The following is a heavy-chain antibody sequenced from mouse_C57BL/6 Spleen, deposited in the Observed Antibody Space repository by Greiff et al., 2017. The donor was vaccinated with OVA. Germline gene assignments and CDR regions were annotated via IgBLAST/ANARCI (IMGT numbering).Heavy chain of an antibody. V-gene: IGHV1-55*01. J-gene: IGHJ4*01. CDR1: GYTFTSYW. CDR3: SRRPMDY. CDR2: IYPGSGST. Sequence: QVQLKQPGAELVKPGASVKMSCKASGYTFTSYWITWVKQRPGQGLEWIGDIYPGSGSTNYNEQFKSKATLTVDTSSSTAYMQISSLTSEDSAVYYCSRRPMDYWGQGTTVTVSS.